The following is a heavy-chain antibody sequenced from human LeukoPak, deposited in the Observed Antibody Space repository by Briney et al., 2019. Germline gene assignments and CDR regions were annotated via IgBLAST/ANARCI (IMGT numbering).Heavy chain of an antibody. Sequence: GESLQISCKGSGYIFTTYWIAWVRQMPGKGLEWMGVIYPGDSETRYSPSFQGQVTISVDQSITTAYLQLSSLKASDTAIYYCARRRFGDFLVDYWGEGTLVTVSS. D-gene: IGHD3-10*01. CDR2: IYPGDSET. V-gene: IGHV5-51*01. CDR3: ARRRFGDFLVDY. CDR1: GYIFTTYW. J-gene: IGHJ4*02.